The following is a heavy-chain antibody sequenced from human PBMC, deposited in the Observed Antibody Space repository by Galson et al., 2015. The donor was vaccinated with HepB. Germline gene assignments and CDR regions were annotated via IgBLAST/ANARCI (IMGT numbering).Heavy chain of an antibody. J-gene: IGHJ4*02. D-gene: IGHD3-9*01. CDR2: ISGSGGTT. CDR3: AKPYYDILTGTYYFDY. Sequence: SLRLSCAASGFTFSNYAMSWVRQAPGEGLEWVSSISGSGGTTYYAGSVKGRFTISRDNSKSTLYLQMNSLRAEDTALYICAKPYYDILTGTYYFDYWGQGTLVTVSS. CDR1: GFTFSNYA. V-gene: IGHV3-23*01.